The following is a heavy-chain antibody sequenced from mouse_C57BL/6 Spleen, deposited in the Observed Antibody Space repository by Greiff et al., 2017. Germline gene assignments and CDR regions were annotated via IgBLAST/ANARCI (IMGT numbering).Heavy chain of an antibody. Sequence: EVQLQQSGPELVKPGASVKIPCKASGYTFTDYNMDWVKQSHGKSLEWIGDINPNNGGTIYNQKFKGKATLTVDKSSSTAYMELRSLTSEDTAVYYCARSAGYYYYGSSYAMDYWGQGTSVTVSS. CDR1: GYTFTDYN. CDR3: ARSAGYYYYGSSYAMDY. D-gene: IGHD1-1*01. J-gene: IGHJ4*01. CDR2: INPNNGGT. V-gene: IGHV1-18*01.